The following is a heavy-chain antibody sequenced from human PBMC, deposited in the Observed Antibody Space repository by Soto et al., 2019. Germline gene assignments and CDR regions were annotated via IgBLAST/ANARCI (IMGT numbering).Heavy chain of an antibody. V-gene: IGHV3-73*01. Sequence: GGSLRLSCAASGFTFTGSAMHWVRQASGKGLEWVGRIRDRTNNYATAYAASVKGRFTISRDDSKNTTYLQMNSLKTEDPAVYYCSNRDGYNIGKWGQGAQVTVSS. CDR3: SNRDGYNIGK. CDR1: GFTFTGSA. D-gene: IGHD5-12*01. J-gene: IGHJ4*02. CDR2: IRDRTNNYAT.